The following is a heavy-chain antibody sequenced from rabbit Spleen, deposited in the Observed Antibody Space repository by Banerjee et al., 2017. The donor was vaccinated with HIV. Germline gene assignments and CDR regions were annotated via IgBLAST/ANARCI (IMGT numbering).Heavy chain of an antibody. Sequence: QEQLEESGGGLVKPEGSLTLTCKASGFSFSSNDYMCWVRQAPGKGLEWISCIAGDSSGFTYSATWAKGRFTVSKTASTTVTLQLTNLTAADTATYFCARDAGTSFSTYGMDLWGPGTLVTVS. CDR1: GFSFSSNDY. J-gene: IGHJ6*01. CDR3: ARDAGTSFSTYGMDL. V-gene: IGHV1S45*01. CDR2: IAGDSSGFT. D-gene: IGHD8-1*01.